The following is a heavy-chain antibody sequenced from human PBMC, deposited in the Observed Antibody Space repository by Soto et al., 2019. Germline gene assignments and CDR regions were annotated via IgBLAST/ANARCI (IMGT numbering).Heavy chain of an antibody. CDR2: IYYSGST. V-gene: IGHV4-39*01. Sequence: PSEALSLICTVSGGSISSSSYYWGWIRQPPGKGLEWIGSIYYSGSTYYNPSLKSRVTISVDTSKNQFSLKLSSVTAADTAVYYCARWLGFGEYWFDPWGQGTLVTVSS. J-gene: IGHJ5*02. CDR3: ARWLGFGEYWFDP. CDR1: GGSISSSSYY. D-gene: IGHD3-10*01.